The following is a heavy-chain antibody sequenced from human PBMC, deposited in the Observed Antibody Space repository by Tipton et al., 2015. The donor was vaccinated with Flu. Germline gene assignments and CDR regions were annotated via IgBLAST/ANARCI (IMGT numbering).Heavy chain of an antibody. V-gene: IGHV3-48*03. Sequence: GSLRLSCAASGFTFSSYEMNWVRQAPGKGLERVSYISSSGSTIYYADSVKGRFTISRDNAKNSLYLQMNSLRAEDTAVYYCARDGYYDSSGYYYLYYYYYGMDVWGQGTTVTVSS. CDR2: ISSSGSTI. J-gene: IGHJ6*02. D-gene: IGHD3-22*01. CDR3: ARDGYYDSSGYYYLYYYYYGMDV. CDR1: GFTFSSYE.